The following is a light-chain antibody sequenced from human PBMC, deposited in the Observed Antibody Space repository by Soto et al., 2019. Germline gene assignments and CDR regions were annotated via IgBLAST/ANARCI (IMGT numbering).Light chain of an antibody. CDR3: RQYDSYWA. CDR1: QSISDW. CDR2: DAS. Sequence: DIQMTQSPSTLSASVGDRVTITCRASQSISDWLAWYQQKPGKAPNLLIYDASSLESGVPSRFSGSGSGTEFTLTISSLQPDDFATYYCRQYDSYWAFGQGTKV. J-gene: IGKJ1*01. V-gene: IGKV1-5*01.